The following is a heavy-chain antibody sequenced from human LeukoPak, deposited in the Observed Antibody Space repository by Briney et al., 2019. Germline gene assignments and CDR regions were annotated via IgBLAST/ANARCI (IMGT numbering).Heavy chain of an antibody. D-gene: IGHD1-26*01. V-gene: IGHV4-38-2*02. CDR2: IYHSGST. CDR1: GYSISSGYY. CDR3: ARVGTRNWFDP. Sequence: PSETLSLTCTVSGYSISSGYYWGWIRRPPGKGLEWIGSIYHSGSTYYNPSLKSRVTISVDTSKNQFSLKLSSVTAADTAVYYCARVGTRNWFDPWGQGTLVTVSS. J-gene: IGHJ5*02.